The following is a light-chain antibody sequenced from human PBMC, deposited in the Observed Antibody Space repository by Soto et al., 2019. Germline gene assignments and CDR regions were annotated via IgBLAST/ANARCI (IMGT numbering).Light chain of an antibody. CDR2: DAS. V-gene: IGKV3-11*01. CDR1: QSVSNS. CDR3: QQRSKWPLT. J-gene: IGKJ4*01. Sequence: EIVLTQYPATLSLSPGERATLSCRASQSVSNSLAWYQQKPGQAPRLLIYDASNMPTGIPARFSGSGSGIDFTLTISSLEPEDFAVYYCQQRSKWPLTFGGGTKVEIK.